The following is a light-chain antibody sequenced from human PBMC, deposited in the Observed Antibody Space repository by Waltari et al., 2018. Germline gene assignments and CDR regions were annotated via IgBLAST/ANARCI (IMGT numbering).Light chain of an antibody. CDR2: NDN. Sequence: QSVLTQTPSASGAPGQSVTFSCSGSSSNIGTNYVYWYQQLSGKAPKLLIYNDNPRPSGVPDRFSGSKSGTSASLAISGLQSKDESDYYYSEWDGCLTDVLFGGGTRLTVL. V-gene: IGLV1-47*02. CDR1: SSNIGTNY. CDR3: SEWDGCLTDVL. J-gene: IGLJ2*01.